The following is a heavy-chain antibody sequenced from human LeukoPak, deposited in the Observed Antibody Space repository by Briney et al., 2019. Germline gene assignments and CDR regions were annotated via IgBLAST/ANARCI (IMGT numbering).Heavy chain of an antibody. V-gene: IGHV3-33*01. Sequence: PGGSLRLSCATSGFTFNSYDMHWVRQAPGKGLEWVAVIWYDGNKEYYADSVKGRFTISRDSSKNTLSLQMNSLRAEDTAVYYCARDPQWPAGTSEGFDYWGQGTLVTVSS. J-gene: IGHJ4*02. CDR3: ARDPQWPAGTSEGFDY. D-gene: IGHD6-19*01. CDR1: GFTFNSYD. CDR2: IWYDGNKE.